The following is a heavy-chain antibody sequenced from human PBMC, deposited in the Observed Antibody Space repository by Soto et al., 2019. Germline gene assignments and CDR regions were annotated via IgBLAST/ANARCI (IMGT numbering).Heavy chain of an antibody. CDR1: GYRFSTHW. V-gene: IGHV5-51*01. J-gene: IGHJ4*02. Sequence: LGESLKLSCQASGYRFSTHWIDWVRQMPGKGLQWMGVIYPDDSDTKYSPSFQGHVTLSVDKSTSTAYLQVNGLKASDSAMYYCARRIYGANDFWGQGTLVTVSS. CDR2: IYPDDSDT. CDR3: ARRIYGANDF. D-gene: IGHD4-17*01.